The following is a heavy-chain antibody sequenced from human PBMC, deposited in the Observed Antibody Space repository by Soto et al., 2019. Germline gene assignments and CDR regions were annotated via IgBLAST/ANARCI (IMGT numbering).Heavy chain of an antibody. J-gene: IGHJ4*02. CDR3: AREGHDYGDYVYYFDY. Sequence: PGGSLRLSCAASGFTFSSYSMNWVRQAPGKGLEWVAVIWYDGSNKYYADSVKGRFTISRDNSKNTLYLQMNSLRAEDTAVYYCAREGHDYGDYVYYFDYWGQGTLVTVSS. CDR1: GFTFSSYS. D-gene: IGHD4-17*01. CDR2: IWYDGSNK. V-gene: IGHV3-33*08.